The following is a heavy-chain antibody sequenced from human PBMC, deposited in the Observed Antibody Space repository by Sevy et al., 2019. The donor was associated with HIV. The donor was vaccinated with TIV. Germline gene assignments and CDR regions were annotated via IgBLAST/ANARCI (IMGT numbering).Heavy chain of an antibody. Sequence: GGSLRLSCSTFGFTFSNYGMHWVRQAPGRGLEWVAAIFSDGNYQYYADSVKGRVTISRDNSKNTPYLQMSSLRADDTAMYYCARESGSGCYVDSWGRGTLVTVSS. CDR1: GFTFSNYG. CDR2: IFSDGNYQ. D-gene: IGHD2-15*01. V-gene: IGHV3-33*08. J-gene: IGHJ4*02. CDR3: ARESGSGCYVDS.